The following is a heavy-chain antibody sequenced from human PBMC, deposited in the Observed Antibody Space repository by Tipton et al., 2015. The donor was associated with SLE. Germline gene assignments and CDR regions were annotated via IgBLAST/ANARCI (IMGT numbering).Heavy chain of an antibody. Sequence: TLSLTCSVSGDSVSRTSNCWGWIRQPPGKGLEWIGEINHSGGTNYNPSLKSRVTISVDTSKNQFSLKLSSVTAADTAVYYCAREARPYYYYYYMDVWGKGTTVTVSS. J-gene: IGHJ6*03. CDR3: AREARPYYYYYYMDV. CDR2: INHSGGT. V-gene: IGHV4-39*07. CDR1: GDSVSRTSNC.